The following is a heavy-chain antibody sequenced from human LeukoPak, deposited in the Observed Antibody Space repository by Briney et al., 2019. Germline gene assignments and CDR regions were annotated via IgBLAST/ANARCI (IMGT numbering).Heavy chain of an antibody. Sequence: GGSLRLSCAASGFTFNLAWMTWVRQAPGKGLEWVGRIKSSGSGGTTDFAAPVKDRFTISRDDSKSTLYLQMNSLKTEDTAVYFCAKVRDPNTWSLDYWGQGALVTVSS. J-gene: IGHJ4*02. D-gene: IGHD3-9*01. CDR3: AKVRDPNTWSLDY. V-gene: IGHV3-15*01. CDR1: GFTFNLAW. CDR2: IKSSGSGGTT.